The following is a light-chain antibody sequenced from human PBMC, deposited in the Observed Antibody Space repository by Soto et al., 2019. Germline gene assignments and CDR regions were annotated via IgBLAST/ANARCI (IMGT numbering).Light chain of an antibody. CDR1: QSISSW. CDR3: QQYNSYSPWT. Sequence: DIQMTQSPSTLSASVGDRVTITCRASQSISSWLAWYQQKPGKAPKLLIYKASSLESGVPSRFGGSGSGTEFTLTISSLQPDDFATYYCQQYNSYSPWTFGQRTKVEIK. CDR2: KAS. J-gene: IGKJ1*01. V-gene: IGKV1-5*03.